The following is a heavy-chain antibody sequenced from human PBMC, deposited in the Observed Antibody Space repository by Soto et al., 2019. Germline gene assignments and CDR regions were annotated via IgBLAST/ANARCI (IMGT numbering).Heavy chain of an antibody. CDR3: TPYSNYVDY. CDR2: IRNKANSYAT. D-gene: IGHD4-4*01. Sequence: EVQLVESGGGLVQPGGSLKLSCAASGFTFSDSAMHWVRQASGKGLEWVGRIRNKANSYATAYAASVKGRFTISRDDSKNTAYLQMNSLKTEGTAVYYCTPYSNYVDYWGQGTLVTVSS. CDR1: GFTFSDSA. V-gene: IGHV3-73*01. J-gene: IGHJ4*02.